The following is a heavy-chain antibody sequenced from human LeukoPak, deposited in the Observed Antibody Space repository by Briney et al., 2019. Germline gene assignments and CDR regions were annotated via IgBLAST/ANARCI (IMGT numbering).Heavy chain of an antibody. J-gene: IGHJ4*02. CDR2: INPNSGGT. V-gene: IGHV1-2*02. Sequence: ASVKVSCKASGYTFTGYYMHWVRQAPGQGLEWMGWINPNSGGTNYAQKFQGRVTMTRDTSISTAYMELSRLRSDDTAVYYCAGDRSYYDSSGSLYYWGQGTLVTVSS. CDR1: GYTFTGYY. CDR3: AGDRSYYDSSGSLYY. D-gene: IGHD3-22*01.